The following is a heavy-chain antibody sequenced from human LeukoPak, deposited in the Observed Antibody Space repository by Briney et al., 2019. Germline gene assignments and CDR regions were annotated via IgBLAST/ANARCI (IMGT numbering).Heavy chain of an antibody. V-gene: IGHV3-33*01. CDR3: AREGGTSPSERGWYYGMDV. Sequence: PGRSLRLSCAASGLTFSSYGMHWVRQAPGKGLEWVAVIWYDGSNKYYADSVKGRFTISRDNSKNTLYLQMNSLRAEDTAVYYCAREGGTSPSERGWYYGMDVWGQGTTVTVSS. J-gene: IGHJ6*02. CDR1: GLTFSSYG. D-gene: IGHD1-1*01. CDR2: IWYDGSNK.